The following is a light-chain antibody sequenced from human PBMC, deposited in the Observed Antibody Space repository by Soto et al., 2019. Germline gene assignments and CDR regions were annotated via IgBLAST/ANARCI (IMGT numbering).Light chain of an antibody. CDR2: EVS. V-gene: IGLV2-14*01. Sequence: QSALTQPASVSGSPGQSITISCTGSDISDYHYVSWYQQYPGKAPKLMIYEVSNRPSGVSHRFSGSKSGNTASLTISGLQAEDEADYYCSTSHAFATGNKLTVL. CDR1: DISDYHY. CDR3: STSHA. J-gene: IGLJ1*01.